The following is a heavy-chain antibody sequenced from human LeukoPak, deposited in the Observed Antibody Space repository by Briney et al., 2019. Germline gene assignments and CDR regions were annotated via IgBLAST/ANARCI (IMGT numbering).Heavy chain of an antibody. V-gene: IGHV1-46*01. J-gene: IGHJ6*02. D-gene: IGHD5-18*01. CDR2: INPSGGST. CDR1: GGTFSSYA. CDR3: ARDYASPTAMVTGYGMDV. Sequence: ASVKVSCKASGGTFSSYAISWVRQAPGQGLEWMGIINPSGGSTSYAQKFQGRVTMTRDTSTSTVYMELSSLRSEDTAVYYCARDYASPTAMVTGYGMDVWGQGTTVTVSS.